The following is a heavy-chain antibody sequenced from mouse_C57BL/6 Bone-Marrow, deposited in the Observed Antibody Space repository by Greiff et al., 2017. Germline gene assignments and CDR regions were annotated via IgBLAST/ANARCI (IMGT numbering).Heavy chain of an antibody. Sequence: VQLQQPGAELVRPGSSVKLSCKASGYTFTSYWMDWVQQRPGQGLEWIGNIYPSDSETHYNQKFKDKATLTVDKSSSTAYMQLISLTSEDSAVYYCARDGYYAMDYWGQGTSVTVSS. V-gene: IGHV1-61*01. D-gene: IGHD2-3*01. J-gene: IGHJ4*01. CDR1: GYTFTSYW. CDR3: ARDGYYAMDY. CDR2: IYPSDSET.